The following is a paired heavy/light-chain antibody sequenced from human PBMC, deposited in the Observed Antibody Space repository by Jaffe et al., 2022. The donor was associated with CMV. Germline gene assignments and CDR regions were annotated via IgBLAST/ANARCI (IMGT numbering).Heavy chain of an antibody. Sequence: QVQLQQWGAGLLKPSETLSLTCAVYGGSFSGYYWSWIRQPPGKGLEWIGEINHSGSTNYNPSLKSRVTISVDTSKNQFSLKLSSVTAADTAVYYCARVARDFITIFGVKQLGYFDYWGQGTLVTVSS. CDR3: ARVARDFITIFGVKQLGYFDY. CDR2: INHSGST. CDR1: GGSFSGYY. J-gene: IGHJ4*02. V-gene: IGHV4-34*01. D-gene: IGHD3-3*01.
Light chain of an antibody. CDR1: QSISSY. Sequence: DIQMTQSPSSLSASVGDRVTITCRASQSISSYLNWYQQKPGKAPKLLIYAASSLQSGVPSRFSGSGSGTDFTLTISSLQPEDFATYYCQQSYSTPPMYTFGQGTKLEIK. CDR2: AAS. V-gene: IGKV1-39*01. J-gene: IGKJ2*01. CDR3: QQSYSTPPMYT.